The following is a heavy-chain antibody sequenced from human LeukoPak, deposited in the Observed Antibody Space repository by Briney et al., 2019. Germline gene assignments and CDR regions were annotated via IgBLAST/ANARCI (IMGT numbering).Heavy chain of an antibody. CDR2: ISYDGSNK. D-gene: IGHD3-3*01. Sequence: GGSLRLSCAASGFTFSSYWMNWARQAPGKGLEWVAVISYDGSNKYYADSVKGRFTISRDNSKNTLYLQMNSLRAEDTAVYYCAKDRSGYLDYWGQGTLVTVSS. CDR3: AKDRSGYLDY. CDR1: GFTFSSYW. J-gene: IGHJ4*02. V-gene: IGHV3-30*18.